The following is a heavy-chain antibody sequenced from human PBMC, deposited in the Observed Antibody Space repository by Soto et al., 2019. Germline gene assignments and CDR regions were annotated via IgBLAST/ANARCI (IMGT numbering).Heavy chain of an antibody. V-gene: IGHV4-31*03. CDR2: INYRGTT. J-gene: IGHJ4*02. D-gene: IGHD2-2*01. CDR1: GGSITNGDYY. CDR3: ARDAPGEAPY. Sequence: QVQLQESGPGLVSPSQTLSLTCTVSGGSITNGDYYWNWIRQHPGKGLEWIGYINYRGTTFYNPSLKSRVFISVETSKNQFSLNLSSVTAADTAVYFCARDAPGEAPYWGQGTLVTVSS.